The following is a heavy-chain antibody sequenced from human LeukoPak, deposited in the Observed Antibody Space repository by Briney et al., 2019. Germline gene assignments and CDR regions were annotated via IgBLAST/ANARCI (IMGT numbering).Heavy chain of an antibody. Sequence: PGGSLRLSCAASGFTFSNAWMSWVRQAPGKGLEWVGRIKSKTDGGTTDYAAPVKGRFTISRDDSKNTLYLQMNSLKTEDTAVYYCTTDNGRWLQAYFDYWGQGTLVTVSS. V-gene: IGHV3-15*01. CDR3: TTDNGRWLQAYFDY. D-gene: IGHD5-24*01. J-gene: IGHJ4*02. CDR2: IKSKTDGGTT. CDR1: GFTFSNAW.